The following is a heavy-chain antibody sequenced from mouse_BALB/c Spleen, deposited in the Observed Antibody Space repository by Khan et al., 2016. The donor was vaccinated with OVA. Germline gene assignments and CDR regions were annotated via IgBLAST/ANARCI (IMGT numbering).Heavy chain of an antibody. CDR2: IWGDGST. CDR1: GFSLTSYG. Sequence: VELVESGPGLVAPSQNLSITCTVSGFSLTSYGVSWVRQPPGKGLEWLGVIWGDGSTNYHSTLISRLIISKDNSKSQVFLKLNILQTDDTATYYCAKFTPDYYSMDYWGQGTSVTVSS. V-gene: IGHV2-3*01. D-gene: IGHD1-1*01. J-gene: IGHJ4*01. CDR3: AKFTPDYYSMDY.